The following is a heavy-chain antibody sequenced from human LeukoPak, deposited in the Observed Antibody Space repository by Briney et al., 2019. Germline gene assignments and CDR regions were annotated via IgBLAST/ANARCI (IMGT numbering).Heavy chain of an antibody. V-gene: IGHV1-69*06. J-gene: IGHJ3*02. CDR3: ARLVDTADAFDI. CDR2: IIPIFGTA. CDR1: GGAFSSYA. Sequence: SVKVSCKASGGAFSSYAISWVRQAPGQGLEWMGGIIPIFGTANYAQKFQGRVTITADKSTSTAYMELGSLRSEDTAVYYCARLVDTADAFDIWGQGTMVTVSS. D-gene: IGHD5-18*01.